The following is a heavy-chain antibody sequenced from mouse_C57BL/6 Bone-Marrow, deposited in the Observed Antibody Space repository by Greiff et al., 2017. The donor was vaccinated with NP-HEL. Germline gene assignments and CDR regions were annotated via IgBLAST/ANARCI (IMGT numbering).Heavy chain of an antibody. Sequence: ESGPGLVKPSQSLFLTCSITGFPITSGYYWIWIRQSPGKPLEWMGYITHSGETFYNPCLQSPISITRETSKNQFFLQLNSVTTEDTAMYYCAGASYGTWYFDVWGTGTTVTVSS. CDR1: GFPITSGYY. CDR3: AGASYGTWYFDV. CDR2: ITHSGET. J-gene: IGHJ1*03. V-gene: IGHV12-3*01. D-gene: IGHD2-1*01.